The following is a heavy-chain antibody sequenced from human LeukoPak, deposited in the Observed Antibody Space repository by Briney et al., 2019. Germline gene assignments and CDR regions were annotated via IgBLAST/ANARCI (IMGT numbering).Heavy chain of an antibody. CDR2: IWYDGSNK. Sequence: GGSLRLSCAASGFTFSSYGMLWVRQAPGKGLECVAVIWYDGSNKYYADSVKGRFTISRDNSKNTLYLQMNSLRAEDTAVYYCARDDVVSGTGLGDYWGQGTLVTVSS. V-gene: IGHV3-33*01. CDR3: ARDDVVSGTGLGDY. D-gene: IGHD5/OR15-5a*01. CDR1: GFTFSSYG. J-gene: IGHJ4*02.